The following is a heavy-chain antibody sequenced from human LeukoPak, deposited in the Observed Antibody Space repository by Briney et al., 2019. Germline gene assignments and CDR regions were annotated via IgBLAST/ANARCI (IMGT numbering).Heavy chain of an antibody. Sequence: SETLSLTCAVSGDYISSSSYYWGWIRQSPGTGLEWIGDIYHSGRTYYNPSLKSRVAISIDTSKNQFSLRLRSMTAADTAVFYCARRRYYDSTGYFEWGRGTLVTASS. CDR1: GDYISSSSYY. CDR3: ARRRYYDSTGYFE. J-gene: IGHJ1*01. V-gene: IGHV4-39*01. CDR2: IYHSGRT. D-gene: IGHD3-22*01.